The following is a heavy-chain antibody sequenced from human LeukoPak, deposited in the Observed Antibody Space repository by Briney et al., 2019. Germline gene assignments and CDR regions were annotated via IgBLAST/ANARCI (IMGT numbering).Heavy chain of an antibody. J-gene: IGHJ5*02. CDR1: GGSFSGYY. CDR2: INHSGST. V-gene: IGHV4-34*01. Sequence: SETLSLTCAVYGGSFSGYYWSWIRQPPGKGLEWIGEINHSGSTNYNPSLKNRVTISVDTSKNQFSLKLSSVTAADTAVYYCASITMVRGVIIHPNWFDPWGQGTLVTVSS. CDR3: ASITMVRGVIIHPNWFDP. D-gene: IGHD3-10*01.